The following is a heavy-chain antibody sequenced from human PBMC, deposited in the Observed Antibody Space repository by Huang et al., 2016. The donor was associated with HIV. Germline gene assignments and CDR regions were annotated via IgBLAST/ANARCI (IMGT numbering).Heavy chain of an antibody. CDR3: ARDHHDFWRGYRRMYFFDH. J-gene: IGHJ4*02. Sequence: QVQLQESGPGLVKPSETLSLTCTVSGGSISTHYWSWIRQPPGKGLEWIGSSDYSGSTNYSPSLKSRVTILLDTSKNPFSLRVNSVTAADTAMYYCARDHHDFWRGYRRMYFFDHWGQGTLVTVSS. D-gene: IGHD3-3*01. V-gene: IGHV4-59*11. CDR2: SDYSGST. CDR1: GGSISTHY.